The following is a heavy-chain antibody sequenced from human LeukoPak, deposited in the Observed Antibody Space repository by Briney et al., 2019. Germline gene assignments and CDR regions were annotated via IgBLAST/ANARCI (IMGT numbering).Heavy chain of an antibody. CDR2: IYPGDSDT. J-gene: IGHJ6*03. Sequence: GESLKISCKGSGYSFTLYWIAWVRQMPGKGLEWMGIIYPGDSDTRYSPSFQGQVTISVDKSISTAYLQWSSLKASDTAMYYCARSPGPSYYYYYMDVWGRGTTVTVSS. CDR1: GYSFTLYW. V-gene: IGHV5-51*01. CDR3: ARSPGPSYYYYYMDV.